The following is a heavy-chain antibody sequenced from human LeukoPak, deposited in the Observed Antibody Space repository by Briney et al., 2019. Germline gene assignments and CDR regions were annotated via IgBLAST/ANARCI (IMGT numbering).Heavy chain of an antibody. V-gene: IGHV1-58*01. CDR2: IVVGSGNT. CDR1: GFTFTSSA. J-gene: IGHJ3*02. CDR3: AADQSFVQWLVRERAFDI. Sequence: SVKVSCQASGFTFTSSAVQWVRQARGQRLEWIGWIVVGSGNTNYAQKFQERVTITRDMSTSTAYMELSSLRSEDTAVYYCAADQSFVQWLVRERAFDIWGQGTMVTVSS. D-gene: IGHD6-19*01.